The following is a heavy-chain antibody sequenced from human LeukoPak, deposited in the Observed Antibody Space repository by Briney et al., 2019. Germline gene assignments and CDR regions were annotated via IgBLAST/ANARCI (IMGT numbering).Heavy chain of an antibody. Sequence: PSETLSLTCTVSGGSISSSSYYWGWIRQPPGKGLVWIGSICYSGSTYYHRSLTIRVTISVDAYMNQSSLSLRSVTAADRALYFCARYYCESSSTSCQGWVNHYMDVWGKGTTVTVSS. CDR1: GGSISSSSYY. V-gene: IGHV4-39*01. D-gene: IGHD2-2*01. CDR2: ICYSGST. J-gene: IGHJ6*03. CDR3: ARYYCESSSTSCQGWVNHYMDV.